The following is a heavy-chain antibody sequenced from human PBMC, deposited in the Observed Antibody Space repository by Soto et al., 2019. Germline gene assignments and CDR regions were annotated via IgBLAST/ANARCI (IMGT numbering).Heavy chain of an antibody. CDR1: GFTFSSYS. D-gene: IGHD4-17*01. J-gene: IGHJ6*04. CDR3: AADPSLRASDV. Sequence: GGSLRLSCAASGFTFSSYSMNWVRQAPGKGLEWVSYISSSSSTIYYADSVKGRFTISRDNAKNSLYLQMNSLRAEDTAVYYCAADPSLRASDVWGKGTTVTVSS. V-gene: IGHV3-48*01. CDR2: ISSSSSTI.